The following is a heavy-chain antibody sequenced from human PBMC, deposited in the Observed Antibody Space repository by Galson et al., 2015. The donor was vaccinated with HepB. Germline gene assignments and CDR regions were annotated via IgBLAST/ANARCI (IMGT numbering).Heavy chain of an antibody. V-gene: IGHV3-7*01. J-gene: IGHJ3*02. CDR2: IKQDGSEK. Sequence: SLRLSCAASGFTFSSYWMNWVRQAPGKGLEWVANIKQDGSEKHYVDSAKGRFTISRDNVQNSLYLQISSLRAEDTAVYYCARAIYGDWGSDAFDIWGQGTMVTVSS. D-gene: IGHD4-17*01. CDR1: GFTFSSYW. CDR3: ARAIYGDWGSDAFDI.